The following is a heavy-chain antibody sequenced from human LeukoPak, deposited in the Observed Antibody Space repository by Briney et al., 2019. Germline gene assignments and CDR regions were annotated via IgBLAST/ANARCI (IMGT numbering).Heavy chain of an antibody. V-gene: IGHV3-7*01. CDR1: GFTFSSYW. CDR2: IKQDGSEK. Sequence: PGGSLRLSCAASGFTFSSYWMSWVRQAPGKGLEWVANIKQDGSEKYYVDSVKGRFTISRDNAKNSLYLQMNSLRAEDTAVYYCARVGLADGWSGYYFRILTYYFDYWGQGTLVTVSS. J-gene: IGHJ4*02. CDR3: ARVGLADGWSGYYFRILTYYFDY. D-gene: IGHD3-3*01.